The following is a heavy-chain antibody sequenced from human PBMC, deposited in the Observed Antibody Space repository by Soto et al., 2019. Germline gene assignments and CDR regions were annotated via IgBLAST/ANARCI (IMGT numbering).Heavy chain of an antibody. J-gene: IGHJ4*02. CDR1: GVSLTSGNW. Sequence: QVKLQESGPGLAAPSGTLSLTCAVSGVSLTSGNWGTWVRQSPQRGLEYIGEISHDGTANYYPSFERRVAMSVDTPRNQFALKLTSVTAAHTAVYFCARLVYDTRLNYMYFDFWGPGTLVTVSS. D-gene: IGHD3-10*01. V-gene: IGHV4-4*02. CDR2: ISHDGTA. CDR3: ARLVYDTRLNYMYFDF.